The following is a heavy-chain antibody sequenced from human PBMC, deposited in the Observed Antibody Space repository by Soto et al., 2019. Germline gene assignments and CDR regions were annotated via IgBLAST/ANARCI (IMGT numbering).Heavy chain of an antibody. CDR3: ARGIDGWYQGRYYYGMDV. CDR2: IYYSGST. Sequence: QVQLQESGPGLVKPSETLSLTCTVSGGSVSSGSYYWGWIRQPPGEGLEWIGYIYYSGSTNYNPSPKSRVTISVDTSKNQFSLKLSSVTAADTAVYYCARGIDGWYQGRYYYGMDVWGQGTTVTVSS. V-gene: IGHV4-61*01. J-gene: IGHJ6*02. D-gene: IGHD6-19*01. CDR1: GGSVSSGSYY.